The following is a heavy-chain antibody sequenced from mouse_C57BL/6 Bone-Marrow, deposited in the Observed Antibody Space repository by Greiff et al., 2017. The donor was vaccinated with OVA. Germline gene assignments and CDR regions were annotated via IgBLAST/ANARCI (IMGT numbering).Heavy chain of an antibody. D-gene: IGHD1-1*01. CDR1: GYTFTDYY. CDR2: IFPGRGST. V-gene: IGHV1-75*01. Sequence: VQLQQSGPELVKPAASVKISCKASGYTFTDYYINWVKQRPGQGLEWIGWIFPGRGSTYYNDKFKGKATLTVDKSSSTAYMLLSSLTSEDSAVYFCARSWGYYGSSPWFAYWGQGTLVTVSA. J-gene: IGHJ3*01. CDR3: ARSWGYYGSSPWFAY.